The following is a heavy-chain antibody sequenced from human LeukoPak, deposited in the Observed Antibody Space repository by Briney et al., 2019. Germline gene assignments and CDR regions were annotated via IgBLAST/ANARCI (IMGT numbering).Heavy chain of an antibody. CDR3: ARDWLLDY. V-gene: IGHV4-38-2*02. CDR2: IYHSGST. CDR1: GYSISSGYY. Sequence: SETLSLTCIVSGYSISSGYYWVWIRQPPGKGLEWIGSIYHSGSTYYNPSLKSRVTISVDTSKNQFSLKLSSVTAADTAVYYCARDWLLDYWGQGTLVTVSS. J-gene: IGHJ4*02. D-gene: IGHD5-18*01.